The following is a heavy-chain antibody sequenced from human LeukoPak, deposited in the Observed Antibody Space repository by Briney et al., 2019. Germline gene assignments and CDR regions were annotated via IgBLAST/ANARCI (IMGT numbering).Heavy chain of an antibody. Sequence: GGSLRLSCEASGFTFSNVWMNWVRQAPGKGLKWVGRIRSKADGGTIDYAAPVKARFTISRDDSKNTMYLQMSSLKTEDTAVYYCTTYSSKDAFDIWGQGTMVTVSS. CDR3: TTYSSKDAFDI. V-gene: IGHV3-15*01. J-gene: IGHJ3*02. D-gene: IGHD6-13*01. CDR1: GFTFSNVW. CDR2: IRSKADGGTI.